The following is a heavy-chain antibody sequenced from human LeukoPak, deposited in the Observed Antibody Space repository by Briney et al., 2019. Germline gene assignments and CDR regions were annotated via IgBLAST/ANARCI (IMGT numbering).Heavy chain of an antibody. CDR2: INHSGST. V-gene: IGHV4-34*01. CDR3: ASSTYYYGSGSYSFWFDP. Sequence: KPSETLSLTCAVYGGSFSGYYWSWIRQPPGKGLEWIGEINHSGSTNYNPSLKSRVTISVDTSKNQFSLKLSSVTAADTAVYYCASSTYYYGSGSYSFWFDPWGQGTLVTVSS. D-gene: IGHD3-10*01. CDR1: GGSFSGYY. J-gene: IGHJ5*02.